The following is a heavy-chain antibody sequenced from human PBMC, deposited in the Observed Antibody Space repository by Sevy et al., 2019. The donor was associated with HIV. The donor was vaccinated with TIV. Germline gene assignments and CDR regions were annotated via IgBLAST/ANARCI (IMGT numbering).Heavy chain of an antibody. J-gene: IGHJ6*02. Sequence: SQTLSLTCAISGDSVSSNSAAWNWIRQSPSRGLEWLGRTYYRSKWYNDYAVSVKSRITINPDTSKNQCSLQLNSVTPEDTAVYYCASSNANYYDSSGYYTTGYYYGMDVWGQGTTVTVSS. D-gene: IGHD3-22*01. CDR1: GDSVSSNSAA. CDR3: ASSNANYYDSSGYYTTGYYYGMDV. V-gene: IGHV6-1*01. CDR2: TYYRSKWYN.